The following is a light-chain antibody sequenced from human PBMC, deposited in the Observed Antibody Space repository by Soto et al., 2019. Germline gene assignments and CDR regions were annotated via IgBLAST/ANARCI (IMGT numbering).Light chain of an antibody. J-gene: IGKJ1*01. Sequence: VLTQSPGTLSLSPGEGATLSCRASQRVASDLAWYLQKPGQPPRLLIYDASIRATGIPDRISGSGSERDFTLTISRLEPEDAAVYYCKQYLNSPRTFGQGTKVDIK. CDR2: DAS. CDR1: QRVASD. CDR3: KQYLNSPRT. V-gene: IGKV3-20*01.